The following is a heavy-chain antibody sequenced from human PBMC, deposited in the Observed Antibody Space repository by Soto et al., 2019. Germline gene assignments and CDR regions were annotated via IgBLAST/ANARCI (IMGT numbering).Heavy chain of an antibody. CDR1: GFSLSTSGVG. Sequence: QITLKESGPTLVKPTQTLTLTCTFSGFSLSTSGVGVGWIRQPPGKALEWLALIYWDDDKRYSPSLKSRLTITKDXSENQVVLTMTSMDPVDTATYSCVHDSVGLYGMDVWGQGTTVTVSS. D-gene: IGHD1-26*01. CDR3: VHDSVGLYGMDV. V-gene: IGHV2-5*02. J-gene: IGHJ6*02. CDR2: IYWDDDK.